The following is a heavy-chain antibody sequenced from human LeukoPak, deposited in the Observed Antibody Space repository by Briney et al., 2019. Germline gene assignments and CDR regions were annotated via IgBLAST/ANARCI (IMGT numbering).Heavy chain of an antibody. D-gene: IGHD3-10*01. V-gene: IGHV4-39*01. CDR1: GGSISSSSYY. CDR3: ARLAGSGSYFDLYFDY. J-gene: IGHJ4*02. CDR2: IYYSGST. Sequence: SETLSLTCTVSGGSISSSSYYWGWIRQPPGKGLEWIGSIYYSGSTYYNPSLKSRVTISVDTSKSQFSLKLSSVTAADTAVYYCARLAGSGSYFDLYFDYWGQETLVTVSS.